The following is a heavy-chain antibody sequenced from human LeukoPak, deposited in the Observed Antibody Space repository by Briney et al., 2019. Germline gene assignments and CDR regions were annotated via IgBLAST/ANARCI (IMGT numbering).Heavy chain of an antibody. CDR2: ISYSGST. V-gene: IGHV4-61*01. J-gene: IGHJ4*02. Sequence: SETLSLTCTVSGGSASSGSYYWSWIRQPPGKGLEWIGYISYSGSTYYNPSLKSRVTISVDTSKNQFSLKLSSVTAADTAVYYCARNTIVPSDYFDYWGQGTLVTVSS. D-gene: IGHD2-2*01. CDR3: ARNTIVPSDYFDY. CDR1: GGSASSGSYY.